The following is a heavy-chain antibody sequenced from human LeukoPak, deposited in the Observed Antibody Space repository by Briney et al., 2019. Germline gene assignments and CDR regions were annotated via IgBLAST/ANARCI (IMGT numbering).Heavy chain of an antibody. CDR2: INQSGSP. D-gene: IGHD2-2*01. V-gene: IGHV4-34*01. Sequence: SETLSLTCAGYGGSLSGYYWSWIRQPPGKGLEWIGEINQSGSPNYHPSLKSRVTVSVDTSKNQFSLTLSSVTAADTAVYYCASSIVVVPAAIEADNWFDPWGQGTLVTVSS. J-gene: IGHJ5*02. CDR3: ASSIVVVPAAIEADNWFDP. CDR1: GGSLSGYY.